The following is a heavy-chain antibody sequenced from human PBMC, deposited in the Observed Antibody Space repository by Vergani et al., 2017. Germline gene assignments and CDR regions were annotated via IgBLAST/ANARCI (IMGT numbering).Heavy chain of an antibody. Sequence: QVQLVQSGAEVKKPGSSVKVSCKASGGTFSRYAISWVRQAPGQGLEWMGGIIPNLGTANYAQNFKGRVTITADESTSTAYMELSSLRSEDTAVYYCARDGTGRDGYNFWYFDLWGRGTLVTVSS. CDR3: ARDGTGRDGYNFWYFDL. CDR2: IIPNLGTA. CDR1: GGTFSRYA. D-gene: IGHD5-24*01. V-gene: IGHV1-69*01. J-gene: IGHJ2*01.